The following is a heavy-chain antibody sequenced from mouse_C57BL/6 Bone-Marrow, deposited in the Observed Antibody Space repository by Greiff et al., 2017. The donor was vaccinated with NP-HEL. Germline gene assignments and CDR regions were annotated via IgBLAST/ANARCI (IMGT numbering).Heavy chain of an antibody. CDR1: GYTFISYW. CDR3: AGDGYHWYFDV. J-gene: IGHJ1*03. D-gene: IGHD2-3*01. V-gene: IGHV1-59*01. CDR2: IDPSDSYT. Sequence: VQLQQPGAELVRPGTSVKLSCKASGYTFISYWMHWVKQRPGQGLEWIGVIDPSDSYTNYNQKFKGKATLTVDTSSSTAYMQLSSLTSEDSAVYYCAGDGYHWYFDVWGTGTTVTVSS.